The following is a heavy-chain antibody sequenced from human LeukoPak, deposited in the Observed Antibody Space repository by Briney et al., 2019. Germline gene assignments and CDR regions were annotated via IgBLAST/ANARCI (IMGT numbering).Heavy chain of an antibody. J-gene: IGHJ4*02. V-gene: IGHV3-53*01. D-gene: IGHD6-19*01. CDR2: IYSDGST. Sequence: PGGSLRLSFAASGFTVSSNYMTWVRQAPGKGLEWVSVIYSDGSTYYADSVKGRFTISRDNSKNTVYLQMNSLRAEDTAVYYCGRSSGWYAFDYWGQGTLVTVSS. CDR3: GRSSGWYAFDY. CDR1: GFTVSSNY.